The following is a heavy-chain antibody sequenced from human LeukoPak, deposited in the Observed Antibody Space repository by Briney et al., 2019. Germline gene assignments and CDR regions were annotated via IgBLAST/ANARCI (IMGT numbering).Heavy chain of an antibody. Sequence: SETLSLTCTVSGGSISPLYWSWIRQPPGKGLEWIGYIYHSGSTNYNPSRESRVTMSVDTSKNQFSLRLSSVTAADTAVYYCARSSYGNDAFDFWGQGTMVTVSS. CDR1: GGSISPLY. CDR2: IYHSGST. J-gene: IGHJ3*01. CDR3: ARSSYGNDAFDF. V-gene: IGHV4-59*08. D-gene: IGHD3-10*01.